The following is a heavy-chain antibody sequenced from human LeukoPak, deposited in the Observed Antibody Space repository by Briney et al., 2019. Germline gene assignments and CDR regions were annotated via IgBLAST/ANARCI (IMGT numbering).Heavy chain of an antibody. J-gene: IGHJ4*02. V-gene: IGHV3-11*04. Sequence: GGSLRLSCAASGFTFSDYYMNWIRQAPGKGLEWVSYISSSGSTIYYADSVKGRFTISRDNSKNTLYLQMNSLRAEDTAVYYCASPSRGTAMVIYYWGQGTLVTVSS. CDR3: ASPSRGTAMVIYY. CDR1: GFTFSDYY. CDR2: ISSSGSTI. D-gene: IGHD5-18*01.